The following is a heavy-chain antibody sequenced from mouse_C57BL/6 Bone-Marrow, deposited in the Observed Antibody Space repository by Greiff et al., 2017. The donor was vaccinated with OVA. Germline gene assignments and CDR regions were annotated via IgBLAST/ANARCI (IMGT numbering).Heavy chain of an antibody. V-gene: IGHV14-4*01. CDR2: IDPENGDT. J-gene: IGHJ3*01. CDR3: TTGNYSNPWFAY. Sequence: VQLQQSGAELVRPGASVKLSCTASGFNIKDDYMHWVKQRPEQGLEWIGWIDPENGDTEYASKFQGKATITADTSSNTAYLQLSSLTSEDTAVYYCTTGNYSNPWFAYWGQGTLVTVSA. D-gene: IGHD2-5*01. CDR1: GFNIKDDY.